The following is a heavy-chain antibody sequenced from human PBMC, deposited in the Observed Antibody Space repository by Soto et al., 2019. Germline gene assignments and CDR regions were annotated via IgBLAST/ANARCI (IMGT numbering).Heavy chain of an antibody. CDR3: AREERVWAGTYYYYGMDV. J-gene: IGHJ6*02. D-gene: IGHD1-7*01. Sequence: SETLSLTCTVSGCSIRSYYWSWIRQPPGKGLEWIGYIYYSGSTNYNPSLKSRVTISVDTSKNQFSLKVSSVTAADTAVYYCAREERVWAGTYYYYGMDVWGQGTTVT. CDR1: GCSIRSYY. CDR2: IYYSGST. V-gene: IGHV4-59*01.